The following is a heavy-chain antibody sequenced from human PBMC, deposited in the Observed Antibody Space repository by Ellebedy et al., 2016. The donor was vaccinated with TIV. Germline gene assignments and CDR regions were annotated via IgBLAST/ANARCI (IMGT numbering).Heavy chain of an antibody. CDR3: ARGKLRFLESLGDWFDP. Sequence: AASVKVSCKTSGFTFTNYDINWVRQASGQGPEWMGWMNPKSGDTNYAQKFQGRVTMTRNTSITTAYMELSSPRSDDTAVYYCARGKLRFLESLGDWFDPWGQGTLVTVSS. CDR2: MNPKSGDT. V-gene: IGHV1-8*01. J-gene: IGHJ5*02. CDR1: GFTFTNYD. D-gene: IGHD3-3*01.